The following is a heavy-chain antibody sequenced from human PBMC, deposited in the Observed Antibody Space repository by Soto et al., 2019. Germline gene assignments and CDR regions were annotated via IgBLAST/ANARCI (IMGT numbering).Heavy chain of an antibody. J-gene: IGHJ3*02. CDR3: AGITPSDDAFDI. Sequence: ASVKVSCKASGYTFTSYAMHWVRQAPGQRLEWMGWINAGNGNTKYSQKFQGRVTITRDTSASTAYMELSSLRSEDTAVYYCAGITPSDDAFDIWGQGTMVTVSS. CDR2: INAGNGNT. V-gene: IGHV1-3*01. D-gene: IGHD3-16*01. CDR1: GYTFTSYA.